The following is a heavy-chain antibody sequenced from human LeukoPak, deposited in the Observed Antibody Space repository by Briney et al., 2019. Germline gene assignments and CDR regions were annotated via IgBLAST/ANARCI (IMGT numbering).Heavy chain of an antibody. J-gene: IGHJ4*02. D-gene: IGHD3-3*01. V-gene: IGHV3-30*04. CDR3: ARGPFDFWSGYYSYYFDY. CDR1: GFTFSSYA. CDR2: ISYDGSNK. Sequence: GRSLRLSCAASGFTFSSYAMHWVRQAPGKGLEWVAVISYDGSNKYYADSVKGRFTISRDNSKNTLYLQMNSLRAEDTAVYYCARGPFDFWSGYYSYYFDYWGQGTLVTVSS.